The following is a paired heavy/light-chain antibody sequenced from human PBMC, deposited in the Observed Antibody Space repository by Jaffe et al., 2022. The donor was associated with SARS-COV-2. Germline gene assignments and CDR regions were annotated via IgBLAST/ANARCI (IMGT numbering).Heavy chain of an antibody. J-gene: IGHJ3*02. V-gene: IGHV3-7*01. Sequence: EVQLVESGGGLVQPGGSLRLSCAASEFTFSTYSMTWVRQAPGKGLEWVANIKEDGNEKNYVDSVKGRFMISRDNAKNSLYLQMNSLRVEDTAVYYCARDLDYYESSAYFDAHDIWGQGTMVTVSS. D-gene: IGHD3-22*01. CDR1: EFTFSTYS. CDR2: IKEDGNEK. CDR3: ARDLDYYESSAYFDAHDI.
Light chain of an antibody. CDR2: AAS. V-gene: IGKV1-6*01. Sequence: AIQMTQSPSSLSASVGDRVTITCRASQGIRKDLGWYQQKPGKAPKLLIYAASSLQGGVPSRFSGSGSGTDFTLTISSLRPEDSATYYCLQDYSYPRTFGQGTKVEIK. CDR1: QGIRKD. J-gene: IGKJ1*01. CDR3: LQDYSYPRT.